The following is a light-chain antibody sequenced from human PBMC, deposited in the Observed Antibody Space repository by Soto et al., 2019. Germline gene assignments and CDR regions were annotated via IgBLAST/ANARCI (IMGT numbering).Light chain of an antibody. CDR2: AAS. CDR1: QGISSY. CDR3: QQLNSYPRT. J-gene: IGKJ1*01. Sequence: DIQLTQSPSFLSASVGDRVTITCRASQGISSYLAWYQQKPGKAPKLLIQAASTLQSGVPSRFSGSGSGTDFTLTISSLQPEDFATYYCQQLNSYPRTFGQGTKVDNK. V-gene: IGKV1-9*01.